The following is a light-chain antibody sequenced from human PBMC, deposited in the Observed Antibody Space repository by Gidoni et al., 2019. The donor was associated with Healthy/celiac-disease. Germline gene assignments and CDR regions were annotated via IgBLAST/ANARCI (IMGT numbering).Light chain of an antibody. J-gene: IGKJ4*01. CDR3: QHRSNWPLT. CDR1: QSVSSY. V-gene: IGKV3-11*01. CDR2: DAS. Sequence: EIVLTQSPATLSLSPGERATLSCRASQSVSSYLAWYQQKPGQAPRLLIYDASNRVTGIPPRFSGSGSGTDFTLTISSLEPEDFAVYYCQHRSNWPLTFGGGTKVEIK.